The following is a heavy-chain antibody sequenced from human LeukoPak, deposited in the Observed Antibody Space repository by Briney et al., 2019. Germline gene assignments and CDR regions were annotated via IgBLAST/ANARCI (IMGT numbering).Heavy chain of an antibody. Sequence: SETLSLTCAVYGGSFSGCYWSWIRRPPGKGPEWIGYIYHSGSTNYNPSLNSRVTISIDTSKNQFSLKLSSVTAADTAVYYCARDVGIAVAGRGGFDNWGQGTLVTVSS. J-gene: IGHJ4*02. V-gene: IGHV4-59*01. CDR1: GGSFSGCY. CDR2: IYHSGST. D-gene: IGHD6-19*01. CDR3: ARDVGIAVAGRGGFDN.